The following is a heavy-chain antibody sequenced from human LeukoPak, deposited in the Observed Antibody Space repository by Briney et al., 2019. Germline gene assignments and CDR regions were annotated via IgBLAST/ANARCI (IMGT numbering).Heavy chain of an antibody. Sequence: SETLSLTCAVYGGSFSGYYWSWIRQPPGKGLEWIGEINHSGSTNYNPSLKSRATISVDTSKNQFSLKLSSVTAADTAVYYCARGRGYSYGPDRRYYFDYWGQGTLVTVSS. J-gene: IGHJ4*02. CDR3: ARGRGYSYGPDRRYYFDY. V-gene: IGHV4-34*01. CDR2: INHSGST. D-gene: IGHD5-18*01. CDR1: GGSFSGYY.